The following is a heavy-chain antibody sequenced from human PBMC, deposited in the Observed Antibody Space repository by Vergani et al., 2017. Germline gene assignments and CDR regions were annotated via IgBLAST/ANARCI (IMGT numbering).Heavy chain of an antibody. J-gene: IGHJ4*02. CDR2: ISGSGGST. CDR1: GFTFSSYA. CDR3: ARGTMRYYDSSGWDYFDY. V-gene: IGHV3-23*01. D-gene: IGHD3-22*01. Sequence: EVQLLESGGGLVQPGGSLRLSCAASGFTFSSYAMSWVRQAPGKGLEWVSAISGSGGSTYYADSVKGRFTISRDNSKNTLYLQMNSLRAEDTAVYYCARGTMRYYDSSGWDYFDYWGQGTLVTVSS.